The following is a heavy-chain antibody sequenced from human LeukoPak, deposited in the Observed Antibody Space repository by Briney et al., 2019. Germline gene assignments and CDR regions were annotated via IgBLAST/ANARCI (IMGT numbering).Heavy chain of an antibody. V-gene: IGHV3-7*01. J-gene: IGHJ4*02. CDR1: RFTFSAFW. CDR2: INSAGSGK. D-gene: IGHD6-13*01. Sequence: SLRLSWAVARFTFSAFWMSWVRQAQGKGLEWVANINSAGSGKYYVDSVKGRFTICRDNAKDSLYLQMNSLRVEDTAVYYGARAAHGAARDYWGQGTLVTVSS. CDR3: ARAAHGAARDY.